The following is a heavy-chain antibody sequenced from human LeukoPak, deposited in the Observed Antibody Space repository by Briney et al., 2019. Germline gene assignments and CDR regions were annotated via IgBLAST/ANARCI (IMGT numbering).Heavy chain of an antibody. CDR2: IWKDGSKK. J-gene: IGHJ4*02. V-gene: IGHV3-33*01. CDR1: GFTFTSYD. CDR3: AREIAVAGSFDD. Sequence: GGSLRLSCAASGFTFTSYDIQWVRQAPGKGLEWVGVIWKDGSKKYYADSVKGRFTISRDDSRHTSYLQMNSLRDEDTAVYYCAREIAVAGSFDDWGQGTLVTVSS. D-gene: IGHD6-19*01.